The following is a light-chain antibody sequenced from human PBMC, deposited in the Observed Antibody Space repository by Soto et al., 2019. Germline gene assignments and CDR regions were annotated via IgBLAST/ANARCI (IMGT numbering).Light chain of an antibody. J-gene: IGKJ1*01. Sequence: TQSPATLSLSPGERATLSCRASQSVPRTYFAWYQQKAGQPPRLLISGTSNRATGIPDRFSGSGSGTDFTLTISRLEPEDFAVFFCKHFGNAPWTCGQGTRWIS. CDR2: GTS. V-gene: IGKV3-20*01. CDR1: QSVPRTY. CDR3: KHFGNAPWT.